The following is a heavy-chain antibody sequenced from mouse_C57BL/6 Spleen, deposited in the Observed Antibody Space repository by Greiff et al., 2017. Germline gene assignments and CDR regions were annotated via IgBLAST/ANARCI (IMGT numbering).Heavy chain of an antibody. V-gene: IGHV1-15*01. D-gene: IGHD1-1*01. J-gene: IGHJ3*01. CDR3: TFRVYCGSLAY. CDR1: GYTFTDYE. Sequence: VQRVEPGAELVRPGASVTLSCKASGYTFTDYEMHWVKQTPVHGLEWIGGIDPETGGTAYNQKFKGKAILTADKSSSTAYMELLSLTSEDSAVYYCTFRVYCGSLAYWGQGTLVTVSA. CDR2: IDPETGGT.